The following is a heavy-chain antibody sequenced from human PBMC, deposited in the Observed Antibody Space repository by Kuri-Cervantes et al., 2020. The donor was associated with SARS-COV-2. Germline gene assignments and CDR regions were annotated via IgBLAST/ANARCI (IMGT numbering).Heavy chain of an antibody. J-gene: IGHJ5*02. CDR2: IDHSGST. Sequence: GSLRLSCTVSGGSISSYYWSWIRQPPGKGLEWIGEIDHSGSTNYNPSLKSQVTISVDTSKNQFSLKLSSVTAADTAVYYCARHMEENERATNWFDPWGQGTLVTVSS. CDR3: ARHMEENERATNWFDP. CDR1: GGSISSYY. D-gene: IGHD2-21*01. V-gene: IGHV4-34*01.